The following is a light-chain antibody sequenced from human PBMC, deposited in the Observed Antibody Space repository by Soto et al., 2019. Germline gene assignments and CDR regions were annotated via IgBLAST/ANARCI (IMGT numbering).Light chain of an antibody. CDR1: QGISNY. V-gene: IGKV1-17*03. CDR3: LQHISYPYT. J-gene: IGKJ2*01. CDR2: ATS. Sequence: DIQMTQSPSAMSASVGGTVTITCRVSQGISNYLAWFQQKPGKAPKRLIYATSSLQSGVPSRFSGSGSGTEFTLTISSLQPEDFATYVCLQHISYPYTFGQGTKLEIK.